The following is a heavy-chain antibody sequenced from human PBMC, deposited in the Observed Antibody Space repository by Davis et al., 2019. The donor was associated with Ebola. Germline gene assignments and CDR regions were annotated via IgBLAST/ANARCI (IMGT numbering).Heavy chain of an antibody. D-gene: IGHD3-9*01. CDR2: INSDGSST. CDR3: ARGDREEAYYDILTGYYRGAFDI. V-gene: IGHV3-74*01. J-gene: IGHJ3*02. Sequence: HTGGSLRLSCAASGFTFSSYWMHWVRHAPGKGLVWVSRINSDGSSTSYADPVKGRFTISRDNAKNTLYPQMNSLRAEDTAVYYCARGDREEAYYDILTGYYRGAFDIWGQGTMVTVSS. CDR1: GFTFSSYW.